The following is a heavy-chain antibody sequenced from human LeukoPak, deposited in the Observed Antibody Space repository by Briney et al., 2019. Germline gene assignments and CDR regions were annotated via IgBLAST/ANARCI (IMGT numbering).Heavy chain of an antibody. D-gene: IGHD2-15*01. J-gene: IGHJ4*02. CDR1: GFTFSSYA. V-gene: IGHV3-23*01. CDR2: ISGSGGST. Sequence: GSLRLSCAASGFTFSSYAMSWVRQAPGKGLEWVSAISGSGGSTYYADSVKGRFTISRDNSKNTLYLQMNSLRAEDTAVYYCARQRRYCSGDSCYQRTFDFWGQGTLVTVSS. CDR3: ARQRRYCSGDSCYQRTFDF.